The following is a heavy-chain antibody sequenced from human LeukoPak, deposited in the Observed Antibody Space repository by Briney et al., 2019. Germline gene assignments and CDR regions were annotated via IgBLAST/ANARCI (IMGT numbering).Heavy chain of an antibody. CDR2: INWNGGTT. J-gene: IGHJ4*02. CDR3: ARNSGANVYTYSFQY. CDR1: GLTFDDYG. D-gene: IGHD1-26*01. V-gene: IGHV3-20*04. Sequence: GGSLRLSCAASGLTFDDYGMSWVRQAPGKGLEWGSGINWNGGTTTYADSVKGRFTISRDNAKNSLYLQMNSLRVEDTAFYYCARNSGANVYTYSFQYWGRGTLVTVSS.